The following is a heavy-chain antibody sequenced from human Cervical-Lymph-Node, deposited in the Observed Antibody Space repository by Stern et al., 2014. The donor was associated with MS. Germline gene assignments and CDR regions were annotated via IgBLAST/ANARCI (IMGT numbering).Heavy chain of an antibody. D-gene: IGHD2-8*02. Sequence: QVQLVESGPGLVKPSETLSLTCAVSGDSISSYTHYWAWIRQPPGKGLEWIGSVYYSGATYYNPSLKSPVTISVDTSKNHFPRGLSSGTAADTAVYYCAKHACTGAACPFDLWGQGTLVTVSS. CDR3: AKHACTGAACPFDL. CDR2: VYYSGAT. CDR1: GDSISSYTHY. J-gene: IGHJ4*02. V-gene: IGHV4-39*01.